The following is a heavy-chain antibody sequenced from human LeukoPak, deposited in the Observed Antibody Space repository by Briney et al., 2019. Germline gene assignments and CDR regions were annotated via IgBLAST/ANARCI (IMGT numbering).Heavy chain of an antibody. V-gene: IGHV4-31*03. CDR3: ARDGGRYYYDSSGYPNWFDP. J-gene: IGHJ5*02. CDR1: GGSISSGGYY. D-gene: IGHD3-22*01. CDR2: IYYSGST. Sequence: MTSETLSLTCTVSGGSISSGGYYWSWIRQHPGKGLEWIGYIYYSGSTYYNPSLKSRVTISVDTSKNQFSLKLSSVTAADTAVYYCARDGGRYYYDSSGYPNWFDPWGQGTLVTVSS.